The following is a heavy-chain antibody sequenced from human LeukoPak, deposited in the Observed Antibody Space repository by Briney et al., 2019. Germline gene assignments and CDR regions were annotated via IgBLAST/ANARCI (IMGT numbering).Heavy chain of an antibody. D-gene: IGHD4-17*01. J-gene: IGHJ6*02. V-gene: IGHV3-48*04. Sequence: QPGGSLRLSCAASGFTFSSYSMNWVRQAPGKGLEWVSYISSSGSTIYYADSVKGRFTISRDNAKNSLYLQMNSLRAEDTAVYYCARDGPYGDYEDYYYGMDVWGQGTTVTVSS. CDR3: ARDGPYGDYEDYYYGMDV. CDR1: GFTFSSYS. CDR2: ISSSGSTI.